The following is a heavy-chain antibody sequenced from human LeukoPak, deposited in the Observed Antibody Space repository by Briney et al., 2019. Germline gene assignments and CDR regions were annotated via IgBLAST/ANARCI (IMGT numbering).Heavy chain of an antibody. CDR2: ISGSGGST. CDR1: GFTFSSYA. J-gene: IGHJ4*02. V-gene: IGHV3-23*01. D-gene: IGHD4/OR15-4a*01. CDR3: AKGAGMVITTAPNFDY. Sequence: GGSLRLSCAASGFTFSSYAMSWVRQAPGKGLEWVSAISGSGGSTYYADSVKGRFTISRDNSKNTLYLQINSLRSEDTAVYYCAKGAGMVITTAPNFDYWGQGTLVTVSS.